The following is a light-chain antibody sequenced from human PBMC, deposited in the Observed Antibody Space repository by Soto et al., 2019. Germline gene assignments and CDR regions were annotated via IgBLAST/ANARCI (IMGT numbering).Light chain of an antibody. Sequence: DIQMTQSPSSLSASVGDRVTITCQASQDISNYLNWYQQKPGKAPKLLIYDASNLETGVPSRFSGSGSGTDFTFNISSLQPEDIETYYCQQYDNLPAYTFGQGTKLEIK. CDR3: QQYDNLPAYT. CDR1: QDISNY. J-gene: IGKJ2*01. CDR2: DAS. V-gene: IGKV1-33*01.